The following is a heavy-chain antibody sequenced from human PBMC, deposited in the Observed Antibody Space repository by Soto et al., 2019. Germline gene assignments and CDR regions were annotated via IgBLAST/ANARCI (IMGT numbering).Heavy chain of an antibody. CDR2: IYYSGST. CDR1: GGSISSSSYY. J-gene: IGHJ4*02. D-gene: IGHD5-12*01. Sequence: SETLSLTCTVSGGSISSSSYYWGWIRQPPGKGLEWIGSIYYSGSTYYNPSLKSRVTISVDTSKNQFSLKLSSVTAADTAVYYCASPDHIVATGGGFDYWGQGTLVTVSS. CDR3: ASPDHIVATGGGFDY. V-gene: IGHV4-39*01.